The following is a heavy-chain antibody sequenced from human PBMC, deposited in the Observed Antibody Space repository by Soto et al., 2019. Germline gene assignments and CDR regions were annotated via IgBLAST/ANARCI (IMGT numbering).Heavy chain of an antibody. J-gene: IGHJ5*02. CDR3: VRSNDDWFDP. CDR1: GDSVSRNNAA. V-gene: IGHV6-1*01. D-gene: IGHD2-8*01. CDR2: TYYNSKWYS. Sequence: SQTLSLTCAISGDSVSRNNAAWNWIRQSPSRGLEWLGRTYYNSKWYSDYALSVKSRIIINPDTSKNQFSLQLNSVTPDDTAVYYCVRSNDDWFDPWGQGTLVTVS.